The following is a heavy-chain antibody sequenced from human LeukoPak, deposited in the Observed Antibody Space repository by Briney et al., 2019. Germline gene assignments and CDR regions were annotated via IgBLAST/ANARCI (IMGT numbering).Heavy chain of an antibody. Sequence: GESLKISCKGSGYSFTSYWISWVRQMPGKGLEWMGRIDPSDSYTNYSPSFQGHVTISADKSISTAYLQWSSLKASDTAMYYCARRRYCSSTSCYIDYRGQGTLVTVSS. CDR3: ARRRYCSSTSCYIDY. CDR2: IDPSDSYT. D-gene: IGHD2-2*02. CDR1: GYSFTSYW. J-gene: IGHJ4*02. V-gene: IGHV5-10-1*01.